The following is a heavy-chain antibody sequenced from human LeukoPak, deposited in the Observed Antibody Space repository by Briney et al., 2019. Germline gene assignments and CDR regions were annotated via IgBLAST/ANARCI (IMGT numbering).Heavy chain of an antibody. J-gene: IGHJ4*02. CDR2: IASDGSST. CDR3: ARGRPHGNDY. CDR1: GFTFSSYW. Sequence: GGSLRLSCASSGFTFSSYWMNWVRQAPGKGLVWVSRIASDGSSTTYADSVKGRFSISRDNAKNTLYLQMNSLRVEDTAVYYCARGRPHGNDYWGQGTLVTVSS. V-gene: IGHV3-74*01. D-gene: IGHD4-23*01.